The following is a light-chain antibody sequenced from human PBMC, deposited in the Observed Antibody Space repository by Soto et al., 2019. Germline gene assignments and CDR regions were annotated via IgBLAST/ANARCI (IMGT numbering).Light chain of an antibody. CDR3: PQCNNSSPET. J-gene: IGKJ1*01. CDR2: GAS. CDR1: QSVSSN. V-gene: IGKV3-15*01. Sequence: EIVMTQSPATLSVSPGERATLSCRASQSVSSNLAWYQQKPGQAPRLLIYGASTRATGIPARFSGSGSGTEFTLTISSLQTLLFADYLCPQCNNSSPETFGQGTNVEIK.